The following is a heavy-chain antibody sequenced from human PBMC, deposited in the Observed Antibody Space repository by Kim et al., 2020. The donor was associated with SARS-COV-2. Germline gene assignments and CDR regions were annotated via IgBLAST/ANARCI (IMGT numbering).Heavy chain of an antibody. D-gene: IGHD4-4*01. Sequence: ASVKVSCKASGYTFTSYAMNWVRQAPGQGLEWMGWINTNTGNPMYAQGFTGRFVFSLDTSVSTAYLQISSLKAEDTAVYYCARWYSNIYYYYGMDVWGRGTTVTVSS. J-gene: IGHJ6*02. V-gene: IGHV7-4-1*02. CDR3: ARWYSNIYYYYGMDV. CDR1: GYTFTSYA. CDR2: INTNTGNP.